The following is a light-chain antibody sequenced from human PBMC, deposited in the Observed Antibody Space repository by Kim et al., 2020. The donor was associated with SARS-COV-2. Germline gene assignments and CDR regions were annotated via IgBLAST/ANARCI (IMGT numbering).Light chain of an antibody. V-gene: IGKV3-20*01. CDR1: QSVSSSY. CDR2: GAS. CDR3: QQYGSSPRT. Sequence: SPGDRATLSCRASQSVSSSYLAWYQQKPGQAPRLLIYGASSRATGIPDRFSGSGSGTDFTLTISRLEPEDFAVYYCQQYGSSPRTFGEGTRLEIK. J-gene: IGKJ5*01.